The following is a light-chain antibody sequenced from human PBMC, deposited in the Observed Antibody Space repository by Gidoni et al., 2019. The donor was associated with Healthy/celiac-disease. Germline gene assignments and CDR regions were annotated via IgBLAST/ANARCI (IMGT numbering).Light chain of an antibody. Sequence: QAVVTQEPSLTVSPGGTVTLTCGSSTGAVTSGHYPYWFQQKPGQAPRTLIYDPRNKHSWTPARFSGSLLGGKAALTLSGAQPEDEAEYYCLLSYSGAWVFGGGTKLTVL. CDR3: LLSYSGAWV. J-gene: IGLJ3*02. CDR2: DPR. V-gene: IGLV7-46*01. CDR1: TGAVTSGHY.